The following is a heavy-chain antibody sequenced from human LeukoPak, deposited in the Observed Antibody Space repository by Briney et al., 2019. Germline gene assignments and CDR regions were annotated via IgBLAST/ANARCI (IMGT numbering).Heavy chain of an antibody. D-gene: IGHD1-1*01. V-gene: IGHV1-3*01. Sequence: ASVKVSCKASGYTFTSYAMHWVRQAPGQRLEWMGWINAGNGDTKYSQKFQGRVTFARDTSASTANMELSSLRSEDTAVYYCARDRGGTGDFDYWGQGTLVTVSS. CDR3: ARDRGGTGDFDY. J-gene: IGHJ4*02. CDR1: GYTFTSYA. CDR2: INAGNGDT.